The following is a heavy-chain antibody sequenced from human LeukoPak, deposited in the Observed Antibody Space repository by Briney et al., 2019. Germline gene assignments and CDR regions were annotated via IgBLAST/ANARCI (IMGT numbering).Heavy chain of an antibody. CDR2: INPSGGST. V-gene: IGHV1-46*01. CDR1: GYTFTSYH. Sequence: ASVKVSCKASGYTFTSYHMHWVRQAPGQGLEWMGIINPSGGSTSYAQKFQGRVTMTRDTSTSTVYMELSSLRSEDTAVYYCARERIIAAFWFDPWGQGTLVTVSS. D-gene: IGHD6-25*01. J-gene: IGHJ5*02. CDR3: ARERIIAAFWFDP.